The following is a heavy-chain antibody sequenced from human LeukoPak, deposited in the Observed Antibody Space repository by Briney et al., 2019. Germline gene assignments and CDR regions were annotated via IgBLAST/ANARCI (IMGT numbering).Heavy chain of an antibody. D-gene: IGHD1-26*01. J-gene: IGHJ3*02. CDR3: AKRIDSYGRNAFDI. Sequence: GGSLRLSCAASGFTVSSNYMSWVRQAPGKGLEWVSVIYSGGSTYYADSVKGRFTISRDNSKNTLYLQVNSLRADDTAVYYCAKRIDSYGRNAFDIWGQGTMVTVSS. CDR2: IYSGGST. CDR1: GFTVSSNY. V-gene: IGHV3-53*01.